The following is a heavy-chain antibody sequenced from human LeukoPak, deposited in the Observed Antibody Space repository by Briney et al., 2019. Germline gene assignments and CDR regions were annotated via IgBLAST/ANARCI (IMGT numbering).Heavy chain of an antibody. Sequence: GGSLRLSCAASGFTFSSYGLSWVRQAPGKGLEWVSSISSGSTYISYADSLKGRFTISRDNAKNSLYLQMSSLRAEDTAVYYCARGGSSGPYYFDYWGQGTLVTVSS. J-gene: IGHJ4*02. CDR2: ISSGSTYI. CDR3: ARGGSSGPYYFDY. CDR1: GFTFSSYG. D-gene: IGHD3-22*01. V-gene: IGHV3-21*01.